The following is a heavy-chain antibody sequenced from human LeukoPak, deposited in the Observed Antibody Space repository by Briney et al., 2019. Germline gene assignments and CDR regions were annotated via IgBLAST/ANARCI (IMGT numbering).Heavy chain of an antibody. CDR2: ISWNSGSI. CDR1: GFTFDDYA. J-gene: IGHJ5*02. V-gene: IGHV3-9*01. CDR3: AKSSSGWYGSWFDP. Sequence: GRSLRLSCAASGFTFDDYAMHWVRQAPGKGLEWVSGISWNSGSIGYADSVKGRFTISRDNAKNSLYLQMNSLRAEDTALYYCAKSSSGWYGSWFDPRGQGTLVTVSS. D-gene: IGHD6-19*01.